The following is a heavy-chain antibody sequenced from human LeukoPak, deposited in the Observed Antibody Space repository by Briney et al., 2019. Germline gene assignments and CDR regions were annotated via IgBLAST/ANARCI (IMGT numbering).Heavy chain of an antibody. J-gene: IGHJ4*02. D-gene: IGHD3-16*01. Sequence: ASVKVSCKASGYTFTSYAMHWVRQAPGQRLEWMGWINAGNGNTKYSQKFQGRVTITRDTSASTAYMELSSLRSEDTAVYYCARVAIGDYVWGSYSYWDQGTLVTVSS. V-gene: IGHV1-3*01. CDR3: ARVAIGDYVWGSYSY. CDR2: INAGNGNT. CDR1: GYTFTSYA.